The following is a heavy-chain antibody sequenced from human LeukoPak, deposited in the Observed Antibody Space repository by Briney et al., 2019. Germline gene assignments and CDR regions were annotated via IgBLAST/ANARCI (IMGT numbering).Heavy chain of an antibody. CDR1: GGSFSGYY. J-gene: IGHJ4*02. V-gene: IGHV4-34*01. CDR3: ARHNHDCSSTSCYYY. D-gene: IGHD2-2*01. CDR2: INHSGST. Sequence: SETLSLTCAVYGGSFSGYYWSWIRQPPGKGLEWIGEINHSGSTNYNPSLKSRVTISVDTSKNQFSLKLSSVTAADTAVYYCARHNHDCSSTSCYYYWGQGTLVTVSS.